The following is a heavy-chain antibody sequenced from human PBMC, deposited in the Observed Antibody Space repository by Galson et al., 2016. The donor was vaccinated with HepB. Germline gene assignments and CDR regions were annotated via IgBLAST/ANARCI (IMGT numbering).Heavy chain of an antibody. V-gene: IGHV3-23*01. J-gene: IGHJ4*02. CDR1: GLTFSSCA. CDR3: AKGDKVTGWDN. D-gene: IGHD6-19*01. CDR2: VSGSGTNT. Sequence: SLRLSCAASGLTFSSCAMYWVRQAPGKGLEWVSAVSGSGTNTYHANSVKARFTVSRDNSKNTLYLQMNSLRAEDTAVYYCAKGDKVTGWDNWGQGTLVAVSS.